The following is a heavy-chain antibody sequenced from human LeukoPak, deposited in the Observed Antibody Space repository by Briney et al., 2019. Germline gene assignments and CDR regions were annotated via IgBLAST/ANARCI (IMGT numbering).Heavy chain of an antibody. CDR1: GYTFTSYG. CDR2: ISAYNGNT. Sequence: ASVKVSCKASGYTFTSYGISWVRQAPGQGLEWMGWISAYNGNTNYAQKLQGRVTMTTDTSTSTAYMELRSLRSDDTAVYYCARDTDPWLVRNRNWFDPWGQGTLVTVSS. CDR3: ARDTDPWLVRNRNWFDP. J-gene: IGHJ5*02. D-gene: IGHD6-19*01. V-gene: IGHV1-18*01.